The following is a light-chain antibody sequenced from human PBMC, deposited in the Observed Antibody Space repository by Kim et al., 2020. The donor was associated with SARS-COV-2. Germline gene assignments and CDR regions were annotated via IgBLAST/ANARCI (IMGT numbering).Light chain of an antibody. Sequence: DIQMTQSPSSLSASVGDRVTITCRASQGIANYLAWYQQKPGKVPKLLIYAASTLQSGVPSRFSGSGSGTDFILTISCLQPEDVATYYCQKYNSAPLTFGGGTTLDIK. CDR3: QKYNSAPLT. CDR1: QGIANY. CDR2: AAS. V-gene: IGKV1-27*01. J-gene: IGKJ4*01.